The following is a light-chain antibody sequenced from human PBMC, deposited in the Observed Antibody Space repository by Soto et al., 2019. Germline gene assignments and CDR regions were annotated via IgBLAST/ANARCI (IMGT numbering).Light chain of an antibody. CDR1: SSDVGGYNS. Sequence: QSALTQPASVSGSPGQSITISCTGTSSDVGGYNSVSWYQHHPGKAPKLMIYEVSSRPSGVSNRFSASKSGNTASLTISGLQAEDEAAYYCSSYSSRDTVVFGGGTKLTGL. CDR3: SSYSSRDTVV. CDR2: EVS. J-gene: IGLJ2*01. V-gene: IGLV2-14*01.